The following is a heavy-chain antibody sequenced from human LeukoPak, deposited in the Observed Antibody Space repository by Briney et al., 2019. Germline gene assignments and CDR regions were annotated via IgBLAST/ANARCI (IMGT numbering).Heavy chain of an antibody. CDR3: ANPGPAGDLRGVAFDI. D-gene: IGHD7-27*01. CDR1: GISVSSRY. CDR2: IYSSGTT. J-gene: IGHJ3*02. V-gene: IGHV3-66*01. Sequence: GGSLRLSCAASGISVSSRYMSWVRQAPGKGLECVSIIYSSGTTYYADSVKGRFTISRDNSKNTLYFQMNSLRVEDTAVYYCANPGPAGDLRGVAFDIWGRGTMVAVSS.